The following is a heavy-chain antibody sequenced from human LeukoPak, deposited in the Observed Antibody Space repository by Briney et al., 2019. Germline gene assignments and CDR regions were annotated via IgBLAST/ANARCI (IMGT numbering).Heavy chain of an antibody. CDR1: GYTFTNYY. CDR2: INPSGGRT. CDR3: ATGRYCSSTSCYHPLFDH. V-gene: IGHV1-46*01. Sequence: ASVKVSCKASGYTFTNYYMHWVRQAPGQGLEWMGIINPSGGRTSYAQKFRGRVTMTRDTSTSTVYMELSSLRSEDTAMYYCATGRYCSSTSCYHPLFDHWGQGSLVTVSS. D-gene: IGHD2-2*01. J-gene: IGHJ4*02.